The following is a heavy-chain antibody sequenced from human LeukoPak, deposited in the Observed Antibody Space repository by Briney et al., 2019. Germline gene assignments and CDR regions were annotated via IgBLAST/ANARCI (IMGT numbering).Heavy chain of an antibody. Sequence: ASVKVSCKVSGYTLTVLSMHWVRQAPGKGLEWMGGFDPEDGETIYAQKFQGRVTMTEDTSTDTAYMELSSLRSEDTAVYYCATDFALRYYGSGSYYFGDWGQGTLVTVSS. V-gene: IGHV1-24*01. CDR1: GYTLTVLS. CDR3: ATDFALRYYGSGSYYFGD. D-gene: IGHD3-10*01. J-gene: IGHJ4*02. CDR2: FDPEDGET.